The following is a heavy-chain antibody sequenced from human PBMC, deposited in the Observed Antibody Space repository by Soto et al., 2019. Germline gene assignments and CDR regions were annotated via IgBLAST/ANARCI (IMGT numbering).Heavy chain of an antibody. CDR2: INPGNGNT. D-gene: IGHD4-17*01. CDR1: GYTFTSYA. Sequence: QVQLVQSGAEVKKPGASVKVSCKASGYTFTSYAVHWVRQAPGLRLEWMGWINPGNGNTKYSQNFQGRVTITRDTSASTAYMELSSLRSEDTAVYYCASWNDFSDDRYFDYWGQGTLVTVSS. J-gene: IGHJ4*02. CDR3: ASWNDFSDDRYFDY. V-gene: IGHV1-3*01.